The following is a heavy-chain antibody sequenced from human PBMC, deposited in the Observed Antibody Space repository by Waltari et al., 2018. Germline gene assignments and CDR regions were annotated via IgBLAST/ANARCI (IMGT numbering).Heavy chain of an antibody. CDR2: IYYTGST. V-gene: IGHV4-59*13. CDR1: GGPPRAYY. J-gene: IGHJ4*02. CDR3: ARGTNPFGY. Sequence: QVQLQESGPGLVKPSETLSLPCTVSGGPPRAYYWSWIRPFPGQGLEWIGYIYYTGSTNYNPSLKSRVTISVDTSRNQFSLKVSSVTAADTAVYYCARGTNPFGYWGQGTLVTVSS.